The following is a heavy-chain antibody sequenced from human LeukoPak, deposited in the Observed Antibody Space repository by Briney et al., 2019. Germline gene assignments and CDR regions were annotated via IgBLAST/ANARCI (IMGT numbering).Heavy chain of an antibody. Sequence: GGSLRLSCAASGFTFSSYGMHGVRLAPGKGLEWVAVIWYDGSNKYYADSVKGRFTISRDNSKNTLYLQMNSLRAEDTAVYYCARESGYSSSWYSEYFQHWGQGTLVTVSS. J-gene: IGHJ1*01. CDR1: GFTFSSYG. CDR2: IWYDGSNK. CDR3: ARESGYSSSWYSEYFQH. V-gene: IGHV3-33*01. D-gene: IGHD6-13*01.